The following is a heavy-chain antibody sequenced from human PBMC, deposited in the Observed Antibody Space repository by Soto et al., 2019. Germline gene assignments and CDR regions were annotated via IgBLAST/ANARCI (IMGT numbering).Heavy chain of an antibody. CDR1: GFTFSSYS. D-gene: IGHD4-17*01. CDR3: ARDTTDDYGDYGAFDI. V-gene: IGHV3-21*01. Sequence: PGGSLRLSCAASGFTFSSYSMNWVRQAPGKGLEWVSSISSSSSYIYYADSVKGRFTISRDNAKNSLYLQMNSLRAEDTAVYYCARDTTDDYGDYGAFDIWGQGAMVTVSS. CDR2: ISSSSSYI. J-gene: IGHJ3*02.